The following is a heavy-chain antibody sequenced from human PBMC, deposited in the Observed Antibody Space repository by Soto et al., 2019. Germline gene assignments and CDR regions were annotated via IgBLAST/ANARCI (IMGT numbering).Heavy chain of an antibody. CDR3: ARGGNCRTTTCPLGSFPAMDV. J-gene: IGHJ6*02. CDR2: INHSGST. D-gene: IGHD2-2*01. CDR1: GGSFNAYY. V-gene: IGHV4-34*01. Sequence: SETLSLTCAVYGGSFNAYYWSWTRQPPGKGLEWIGEINHSGSTSYNPSLKSRVTISLDTSMNQFSLRLSSVTAADTGVYFCARGGNCRTTTCPLGSFPAMDVGGQGTTVTVSS.